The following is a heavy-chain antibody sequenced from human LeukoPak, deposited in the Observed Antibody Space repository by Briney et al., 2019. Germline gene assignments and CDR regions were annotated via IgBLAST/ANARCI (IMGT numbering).Heavy chain of an antibody. CDR2: IYYSGST. Sequence: SETLSLTCTVSGVSISSYYWSWIRQSPGKGLEWIGYIYYSGSTNYNPSLKSRVTISVDTSKNQFSLKLSSVTAADTAVYYCARFWRQQLSFDYWGQGTLVTVSS. D-gene: IGHD6-13*01. V-gene: IGHV4-59*01. CDR1: GVSISSYY. CDR3: ARFWRQQLSFDY. J-gene: IGHJ4*02.